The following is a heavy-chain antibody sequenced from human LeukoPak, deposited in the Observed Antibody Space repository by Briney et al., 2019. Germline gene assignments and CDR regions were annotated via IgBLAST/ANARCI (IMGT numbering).Heavy chain of an antibody. Sequence: PGGSLRLSCAASVFTFSSYSMNWVRQSPGKGLDWVSSISDSINSIHYADSVKGRFTISRDNARNSLYLLMNSLRAEDTAVYYCARDRDPSMLRGYLAYFDYWGQGTLVTVSS. CDR3: ARDRDPSMLRGYLAYFDY. CDR1: VFTFSSYS. V-gene: IGHV3-21*01. D-gene: IGHD5-18*01. CDR2: ISDSINSI. J-gene: IGHJ4*02.